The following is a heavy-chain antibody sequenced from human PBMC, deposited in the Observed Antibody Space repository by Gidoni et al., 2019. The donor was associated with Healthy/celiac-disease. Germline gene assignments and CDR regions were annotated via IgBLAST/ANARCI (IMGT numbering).Heavy chain of an antibody. CDR3: ARKVVTMVRGAPREYYYYYYGMDV. Sequence: QVQLVQSGAEVKKPGSSVKVSCKASGGTFSSYAISWVRQAHGQGLEWMGGIIPIFGTANYAQKFQGRVTITADESTSTAYMELSSLRSEDTAVYYCARKVVTMVRGAPREYYYYYYGMDVWGQGTTVTVSS. CDR1: GGTFSSYA. CDR2: IIPIFGTA. D-gene: IGHD3-10*01. J-gene: IGHJ6*02. V-gene: IGHV1-69*01.